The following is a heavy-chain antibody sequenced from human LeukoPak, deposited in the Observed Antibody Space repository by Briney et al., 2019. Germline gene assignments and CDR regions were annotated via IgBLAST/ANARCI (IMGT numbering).Heavy chain of an antibody. CDR2: IYYSGST. CDR1: GGSISSSSYY. Sequence: PSETLSLTCTVSGGSISSSSYYWGWIRQPPGKGLEWIGSIYYSGSTYYNPSLKSRVTISVDTSKNQFSLKLSSVTAADTAVYYCARHEAGYYYGSALYGYWGQGTLVTVSS. J-gene: IGHJ4*02. CDR3: ARHEAGYYYGSALYGY. V-gene: IGHV4-39*01. D-gene: IGHD3-10*01.